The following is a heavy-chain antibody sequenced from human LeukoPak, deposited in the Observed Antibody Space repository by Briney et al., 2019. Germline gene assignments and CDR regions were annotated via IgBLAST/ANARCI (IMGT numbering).Heavy chain of an antibody. CDR2: ISAYNGNT. V-gene: IGHV1-18*01. D-gene: IGHD7-27*01. CDR3: ARDSEPHGDERARGDQFDY. CDR1: GYTFTSYG. J-gene: IGHJ4*02. Sequence: GASVKVSCKASGYTFTSYGISWVRQAPGQGLEWMGWISAYNGNTNYAQKLQGRVTMTTDTSTSTAYMELRSLRSDDTAVYYCARDSEPHGDERARGDQFDYWGQGTLVTVSS.